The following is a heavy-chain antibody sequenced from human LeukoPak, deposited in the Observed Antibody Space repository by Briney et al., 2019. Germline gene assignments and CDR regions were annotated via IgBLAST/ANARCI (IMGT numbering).Heavy chain of an antibody. CDR2: IYSTGSA. CDR3: ARHRDYYDT. V-gene: IGHV4-59*08. CDR1: GSSINNNF. D-gene: IGHD3-22*01. J-gene: IGHJ4*01. Sequence: SETLSLTCTVSGSSINNNFWTWIRQPPGKGLEWIGHIYSTGSANYNPSLKSRVLISGDTSKNQISLKLTSVTAADTAVYFCARHRDYYDTWGHGTLVTVSS.